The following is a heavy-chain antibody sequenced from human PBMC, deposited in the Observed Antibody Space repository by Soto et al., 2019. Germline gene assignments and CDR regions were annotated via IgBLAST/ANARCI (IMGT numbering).Heavy chain of an antibody. CDR3: TSGATAIPTPLGY. V-gene: IGHV3-30-3*01. Sequence: QVQLVESGGGVVQPGKSRRLSCAASGFSFNNYAIHWVRQGPGKGLEWVAVISFDGSNKFYADYVKGRFTISRDNPKNIVFLQMDSLITDDTALYFCTSGATAIPTPLGYWGQGARVTVSS. CDR1: GFSFNNYA. J-gene: IGHJ4*02. CDR2: ISFDGSNK. D-gene: IGHD2-21*02.